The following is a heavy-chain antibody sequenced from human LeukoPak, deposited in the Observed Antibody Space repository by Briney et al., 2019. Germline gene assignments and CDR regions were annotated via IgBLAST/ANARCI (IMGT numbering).Heavy chain of an antibody. CDR1: GYNFTNYW. CDR2: IYPGDSYI. V-gene: IGHV5-51*01. CDR3: ARPLDNLLTAFLLAY. J-gene: IGHJ4*02. Sequence: PGESLKISCKGSGYNFTNYWIGWVRQMPGKGLEWMGFIYPGDSYIRYSPSFQGQVTISADKSISTAYLQWSSLKASDTAIYYCARPLDNLLTAFLLAYWGQGTLVTVSS. D-gene: IGHD3-9*01.